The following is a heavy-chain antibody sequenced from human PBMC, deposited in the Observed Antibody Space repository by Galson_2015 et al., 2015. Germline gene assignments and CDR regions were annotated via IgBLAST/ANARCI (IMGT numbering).Heavy chain of an antibody. V-gene: IGHV3-23*01. Sequence: SLRLSCAASGFTFSSYAMSWVRQAPGKGLEWVSAISGSGGSTYYADSVKGRFTISRDNSKNTLYLQMNSLRAEGTAVYYCAKAGAAGSAPYYFDYWGQGTLVTVSS. CDR1: GFTFSSYA. CDR2: ISGSGGST. CDR3: AKAGAAGSAPYYFDY. D-gene: IGHD6-13*01. J-gene: IGHJ4*02.